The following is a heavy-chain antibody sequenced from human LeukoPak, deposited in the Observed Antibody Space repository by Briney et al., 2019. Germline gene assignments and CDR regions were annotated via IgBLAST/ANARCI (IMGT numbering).Heavy chain of an antibody. CDR3: ARDVGGVSSGLDY. D-gene: IGHD6-19*01. CDR2: ISRSGSII. V-gene: IGHV3-48*03. J-gene: IGHJ4*02. Sequence: GGSLRLSCAASGFPFSSYEMNWVRQAPGKGLEWVSYISRSGSIIYYADSVKGRFTISRDNAKNSLYLQMSSLRTEDTALYYCARDVGGVSSGLDYWGQGTLVSVSS. CDR1: GFPFSSYE.